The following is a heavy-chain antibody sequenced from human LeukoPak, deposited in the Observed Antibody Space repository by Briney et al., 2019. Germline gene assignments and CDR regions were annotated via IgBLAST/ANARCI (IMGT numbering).Heavy chain of an antibody. CDR1: GFTFSSYS. V-gene: IGHV3-21*01. CDR3: ARTPDKSYCSGGSCYSGYFDY. D-gene: IGHD2-15*01. CDR2: ISSSSSYI. J-gene: IGHJ4*02. Sequence: GGSLRLSCAASGFTFSSYSMNWVRQAPGKGLEWVSSISSSSSYIYYADSVKGRFTISRDNAKNSLYLQMNSLRAEDTAVYYCARTPDKSYCSGGSCYSGYFDYWGQGTLVTVSS.